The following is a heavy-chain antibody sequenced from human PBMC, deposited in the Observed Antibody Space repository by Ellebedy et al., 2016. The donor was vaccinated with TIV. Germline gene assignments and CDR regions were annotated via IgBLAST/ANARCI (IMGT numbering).Heavy chain of an antibody. D-gene: IGHD1-14*01. Sequence: AASVKVSCKASGGTFNSHTICWVRQAPGEGLEWMGGIIPIFDTANYAKKFRGRVTFTADKSTSTAYMDLSSLTSEDTAVYYCATCPLTKTYFYYGMDVWGQGTTVTVSS. CDR3: ATCPLTKTYFYYGMDV. V-gene: IGHV1-69*06. CDR1: GGTFNSHT. CDR2: IIPIFDTA. J-gene: IGHJ6*02.